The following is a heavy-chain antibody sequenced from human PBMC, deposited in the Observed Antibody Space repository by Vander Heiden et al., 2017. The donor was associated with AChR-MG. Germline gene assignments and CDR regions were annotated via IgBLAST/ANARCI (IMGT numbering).Heavy chain of an antibody. CDR2: ISSSSSYI. J-gene: IGHJ2*01. CDR3: ARDQESLRGYFDL. V-gene: IGHV3-21*01. CDR1: GFTFSSYS. Sequence: EVQLVESGGGLVKPGGSLRLSCAASGFTFSSYSMNWVRQAPGKGLEWVSSISSSSSYIYYADSVKGRFTISRDNAKNSLYLQMNSLRAEDTAVYYCARDQESLRGYFDLWGRGTLVTVSS.